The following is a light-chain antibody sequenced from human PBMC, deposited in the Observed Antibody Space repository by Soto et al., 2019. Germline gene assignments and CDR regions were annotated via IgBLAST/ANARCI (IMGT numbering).Light chain of an antibody. CDR1: QSISIY. CDR3: QQYDDLPIT. J-gene: IGKJ5*01. V-gene: IGKV1-33*01. Sequence: DIQITQSPASLSSYLLDIVTITCRASQSISIYLNWYQLKPGKAPNLLMYGASYLKSGVPTRFSGSGSGTDFTFTISSLQPDDSGTYYCQQYDDLPITFGQGTRLEIK. CDR2: GAS.